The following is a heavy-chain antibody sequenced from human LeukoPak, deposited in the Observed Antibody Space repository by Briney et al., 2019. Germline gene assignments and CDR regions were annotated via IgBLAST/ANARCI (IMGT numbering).Heavy chain of an antibody. D-gene: IGHD2-2*02. CDR2: IYYSGST. CDR1: GGSISSYY. Sequence: PSETLSLTCTVSGGSISSYYWSWIRQPPGKGLEWIGYIYYSGSTNYNPSLKSRVTISVDTSKNQFSLKLSSVTAADTAVYYCARLGYCSSTSCYTGIDYWGQGTLVTVSS. J-gene: IGHJ4*02. V-gene: IGHV4-59*08. CDR3: ARLGYCSSTSCYTGIDY.